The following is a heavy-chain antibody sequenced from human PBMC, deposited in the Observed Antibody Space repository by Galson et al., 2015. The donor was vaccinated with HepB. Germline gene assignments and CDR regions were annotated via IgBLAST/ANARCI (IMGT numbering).Heavy chain of an antibody. V-gene: IGHV3-23*01. CDR1: TFIFSTYS. D-gene: IGHD2-8*02. J-gene: IGHJ3*01. CDR3: AKLVGSTGYAFDV. CDR2: IRDSGGYM. Sequence: SLRLSCAASTFIFSTYSMNWVRQAPGKGLEWVSGIRDSGGYMYYGVSVKGRFTISRDNSKNTLYLQMNSLRAEDTAVYYCAKLVGSTGYAFDVWGQGTMVTVSS.